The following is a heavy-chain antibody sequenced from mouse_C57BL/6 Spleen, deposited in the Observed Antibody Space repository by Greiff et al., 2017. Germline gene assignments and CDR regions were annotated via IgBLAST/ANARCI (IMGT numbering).Heavy chain of an antibody. CDR2: INPYNGGT. CDR3: TRSGDYFDD. J-gene: IGHJ2*01. CDR1: GYTFTDYY. Sequence: VQLQQSGPVLVKPGASVKMSCTASGYTFTDYYMNWVKQSHGKSLEWIGVINPYNGGTSYHPKFKGKATLPVDKSSNTAYMQLNSLTSEDSAVCYCTRSGDYFDDWGQGTTLTVSS. V-gene: IGHV1-19*01.